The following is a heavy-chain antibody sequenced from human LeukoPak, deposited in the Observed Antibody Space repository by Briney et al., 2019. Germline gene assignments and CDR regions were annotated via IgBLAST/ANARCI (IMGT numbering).Heavy chain of an antibody. D-gene: IGHD5-18*01. CDR3: AKDQGIQLWLKYFQH. CDR1: GFTFSSYW. V-gene: IGHV3-7*05. Sequence: GGSLRLSCAASGFTFSSYWMSWARQAPGKGLEWVANIKQDGSDEYYVDSVKGRFTISRDNSKSTLYLQMNSLRAEDTAVYYCAKDQGIQLWLKYFQHWGQGTLVTVSS. CDR2: IKQDGSDE. J-gene: IGHJ1*01.